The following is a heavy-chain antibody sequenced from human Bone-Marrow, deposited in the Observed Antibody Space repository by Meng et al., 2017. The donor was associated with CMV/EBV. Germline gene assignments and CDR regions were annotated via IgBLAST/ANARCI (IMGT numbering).Heavy chain of an antibody. D-gene: IGHD2-21*02. V-gene: IGHV4-4*02. J-gene: IGHJ4*02. CDR2: VYDGGLI. Sequence: SETLSLTCAVSGGSINSRTWGSWVRQTPGKGLEWIGEVYDGGLITYKPSLRNRFTISVDKSKNQFSLNVHSVTAAYSGTYYCAHNGRYCLEHWGQGILVTVSS. CDR1: GGSINSRTW. CDR3: AHNGRYCLEH.